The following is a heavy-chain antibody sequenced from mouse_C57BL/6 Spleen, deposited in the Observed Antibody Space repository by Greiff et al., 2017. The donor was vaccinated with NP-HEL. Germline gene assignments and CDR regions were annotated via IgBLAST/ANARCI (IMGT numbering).Heavy chain of an antibody. D-gene: IGHD1-1*01. CDR1: GYTFTSYW. CDR3: ARGGYGTSD. J-gene: IGHJ2*01. Sequence: VQLQQSGAELVRPGTSVKLSCKASGYTFTSYWMHWVKQRPGQGLEWIGVIDPSDSYTNYTQKFKGKATLTVDTSSSTAYMQLSSLTSEDSAVYYCARGGYGTSDWGQGTTLTVSS. CDR2: IDPSDSYT. V-gene: IGHV1-59*01.